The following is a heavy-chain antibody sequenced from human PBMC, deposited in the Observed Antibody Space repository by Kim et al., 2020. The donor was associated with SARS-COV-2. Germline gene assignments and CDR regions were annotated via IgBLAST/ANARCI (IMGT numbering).Heavy chain of an antibody. CDR1: GFTFGDYA. CDR3: TRCHDIAVAGTGWFDP. Sequence: GGSLRLSCTASGFTFGDYAMSWVRQAPGKGLEWVGFIRSKAYGGTTEYAASVKGRFTISRDDSKSIAYLQMNSLKTEDTAVYYCTRCHDIAVAGTGWFDPWGQGTLVTVSS. V-gene: IGHV3-49*04. J-gene: IGHJ5*02. CDR2: IRSKAYGGTT. D-gene: IGHD6-19*01.